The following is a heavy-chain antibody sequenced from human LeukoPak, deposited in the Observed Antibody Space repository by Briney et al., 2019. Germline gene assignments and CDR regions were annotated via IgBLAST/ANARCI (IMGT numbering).Heavy chain of an antibody. Sequence: GGSLRLPCAASGFTFSSYAMSWVRQAPGKGLEWVSAISGSGGSTYYADSVKGRFTISRDNSKNSLYLQMNSLRAEDTAVYYCARVYYYDSSGYSTHFGYWGQGTLVTVSS. CDR1: GFTFSSYA. J-gene: IGHJ4*02. D-gene: IGHD3-22*01. V-gene: IGHV3-23*01. CDR2: ISGSGGST. CDR3: ARVYYYDSSGYSTHFGY.